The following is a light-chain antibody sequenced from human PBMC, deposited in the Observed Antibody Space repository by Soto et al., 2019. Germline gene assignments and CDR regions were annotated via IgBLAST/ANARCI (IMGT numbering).Light chain of an antibody. CDR1: QSVRSY. J-gene: IGKJ4*01. Sequence: EIVLTQSPATLSLFPGERATLSRRASQSVRSYLAWYQQKPGQAPRLLIYDASNRATGIPARFSGSGSGTDFTLTISSLEPEDFAVYYCQQRSNWLTFGGGTKVDIK. V-gene: IGKV3-11*01. CDR2: DAS. CDR3: QQRSNWLT.